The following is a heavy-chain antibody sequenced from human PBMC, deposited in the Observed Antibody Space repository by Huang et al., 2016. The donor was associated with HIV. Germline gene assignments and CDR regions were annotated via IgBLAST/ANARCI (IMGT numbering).Heavy chain of an antibody. D-gene: IGHD3-22*01. Sequence: QVQLVQSGAEVKKPGSSVKVSCKASGGSFRNFAIGWVRQAPGQGLDGMGGIIPTLGTANYAQKFQGRVTIIADESTSTAYMELSSLRSEDTAVYYCATVDYYDTSGPQRGYFDNWGQGTLVTVSS. CDR1: GGSFRNFA. V-gene: IGHV1-69*01. J-gene: IGHJ4*02. CDR3: ATVDYYDTSGPQRGYFDN. CDR2: IIPTLGTA.